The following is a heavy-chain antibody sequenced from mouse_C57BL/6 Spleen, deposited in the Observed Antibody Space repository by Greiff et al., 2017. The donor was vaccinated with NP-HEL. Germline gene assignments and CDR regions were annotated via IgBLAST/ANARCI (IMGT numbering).Heavy chain of an antibody. Sequence: VKLMESGPGLVQPSQSLSITCTVSGFSLTSYGVHWVRQSPGKGLEWLGVIWSGGSTDYNAAFISRLSISKDNSKSQVFFKMNSLQADDTAIYYCARNYGGLRQAMDYWGQGTSVTVSS. V-gene: IGHV2-2*01. CDR3: ARNYGGLRQAMDY. CDR1: GFSLTSYG. J-gene: IGHJ4*01. CDR2: IWSGGST. D-gene: IGHD2-4*01.